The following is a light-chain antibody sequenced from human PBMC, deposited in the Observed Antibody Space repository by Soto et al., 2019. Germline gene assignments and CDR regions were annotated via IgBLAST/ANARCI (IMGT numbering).Light chain of an antibody. CDR1: SGHSSYA. CDR3: QTWGTGTLV. V-gene: IGLV4-69*01. CDR2: LNSDGSH. Sequence: QSVLTQSPSASASLGASVKLTCTLSSGHSSYAIAWHQQQPEKGPRYLMKLNSDGSHSKGDGIPDRFSGSSSGAERYLTISSRQSEDEADYYCQTWGTGTLVFGGGTQLTVL. J-gene: IGLJ2*01.